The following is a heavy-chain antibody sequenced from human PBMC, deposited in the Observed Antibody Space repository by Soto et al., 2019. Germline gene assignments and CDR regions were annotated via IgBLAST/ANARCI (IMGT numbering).Heavy chain of an antibody. J-gene: IGHJ6*03. CDR1: GFTFSSYD. Sequence: GGSLRLSCAASGFTFSSYDMPWVRQATGKGLEWVSAIGTAGDTYYPGSVKGRFTISRENAKNSLYLQMNSLRAGDTAVYYCARGAPTEGRYYYYMDVWGKGTTVTVSS. CDR2: IGTAGDT. CDR3: ARGAPTEGRYYYYMDV. V-gene: IGHV3-13*01. D-gene: IGHD4-4*01.